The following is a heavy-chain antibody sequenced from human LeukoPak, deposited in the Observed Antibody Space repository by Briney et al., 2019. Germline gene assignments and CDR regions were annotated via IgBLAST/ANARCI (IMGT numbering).Heavy chain of an antibody. Sequence: GGSLRLSFAASGFTFISYTMNWVRQAPGKGLEWVSSISSSSSYIHYADSVKGRFTISRDNAKNSLYLQMNSLRAEDMAVYYCAREWSWGGAGYYCDYWVKGTLVTVSS. V-gene: IGHV3-21*01. D-gene: IGHD1-26*01. CDR1: GFTFISYT. J-gene: IGHJ4*02. CDR3: AREWSWGGAGYYCDY. CDR2: ISSSSSYI.